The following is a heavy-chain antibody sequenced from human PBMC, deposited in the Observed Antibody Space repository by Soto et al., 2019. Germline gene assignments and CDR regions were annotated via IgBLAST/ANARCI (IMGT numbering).Heavy chain of an antibody. CDR1: GGTFSSYA. J-gene: IGHJ5*02. CDR2: IIPIFGTA. Sequence: QVQLVQSGAEVKKPGSSVKVSCKASGGTFSSYAISWVRQAPGQGLEWMGGIIPIFGTANYAQKFQGRVTITAEKSTSTAYMELSSLRSEDTAVYYCARDLAYCGGDCYGWFDPWGQGTLVTVSS. CDR3: ARDLAYCGGDCYGWFDP. V-gene: IGHV1-69*06. D-gene: IGHD2-21*02.